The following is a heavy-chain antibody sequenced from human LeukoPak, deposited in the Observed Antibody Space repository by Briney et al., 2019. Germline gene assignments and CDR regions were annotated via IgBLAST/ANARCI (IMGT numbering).Heavy chain of an antibody. CDR1: GGSISTYY. J-gene: IGHJ4*02. CDR2: IYYSGST. Sequence: SETLSLTCTVSGGSISTYYWSWTRQPPGKGLEWIGYIYYSGSTNYNPSLKSRVTMSVDTSKNQVSLKLSSVTAADTAVYYCARGSSSSPYYFDYWGQRPLLTVSS. D-gene: IGHD6-6*01. CDR3: ARGSSSSPYYFDY. V-gene: IGHV4-59*01.